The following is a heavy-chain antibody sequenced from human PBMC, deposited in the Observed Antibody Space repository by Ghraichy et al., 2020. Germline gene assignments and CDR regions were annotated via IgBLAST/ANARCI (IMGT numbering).Heavy chain of an antibody. Sequence: SETLSLTCAVYGGSFSGYYWSWIRQPPGKGLEWIGEINHSGSTNYNPSLKSRVTISVDTSKNQFSLKLSSVTAADTAVYYCARGRSHCSSTSCYLTFDYWGQGTLVTVSS. J-gene: IGHJ4*02. CDR3: ARGRSHCSSTSCYLTFDY. V-gene: IGHV4-34*01. CDR2: INHSGST. D-gene: IGHD2-2*01. CDR1: GGSFSGYY.